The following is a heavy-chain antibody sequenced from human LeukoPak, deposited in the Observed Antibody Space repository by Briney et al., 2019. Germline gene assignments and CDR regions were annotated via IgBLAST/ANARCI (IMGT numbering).Heavy chain of an antibody. J-gene: IGHJ3*02. Sequence: PSETLSLTCSVYGGSFSGYYWNWIRQPPWKGLEWIGEINHSESTNYNPSLKSRVTISVDASKNKFSLKLRSVTAADSAVYYCARGVMAGAFDIWGQGTMVTVSS. V-gene: IGHV4-34*01. CDR1: GGSFSGYY. CDR3: ARGVMAGAFDI. D-gene: IGHD5-24*01. CDR2: INHSEST.